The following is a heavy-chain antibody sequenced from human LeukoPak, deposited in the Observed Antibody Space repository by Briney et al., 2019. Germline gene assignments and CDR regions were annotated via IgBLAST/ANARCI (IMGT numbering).Heavy chain of an antibody. V-gene: IGHV4-38-2*01. CDR1: GFSIGSGCF. J-gene: IGHJ4*02. CDR3: VRVKNIAVAADYFDY. Sequence: PSETLSLTCVVSGFSIGSGCFWGWIRQPPGKGLEWIGSVHHSGNTYYNPSLKSRVATSVDTSKNQFSLKLTSVTAADTAIYHCVRVKNIAVAADYFDYWGQGTLVTVSS. D-gene: IGHD6-19*01. CDR2: VHHSGNT.